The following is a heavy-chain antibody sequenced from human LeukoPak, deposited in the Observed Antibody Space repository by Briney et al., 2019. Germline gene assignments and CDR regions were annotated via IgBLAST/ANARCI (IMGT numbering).Heavy chain of an antibody. CDR2: IYTSGST. V-gene: IGHV4-61*02. CDR1: GGSISSGSYY. Sequence: SETLSLTCTVSGGSISSGSYYWSWIRQPAGKGLEWIGRIYTSGSTNYNPSLKSRVTISVDTSKNQFSLKLSSVTAADTAVYYCARDGDYYYDSSGTFFHYYYYMDVWGKGTTVTISS. J-gene: IGHJ6*03. CDR3: ARDGDYYYDSSGTFFHYYYYMDV. D-gene: IGHD3-22*01.